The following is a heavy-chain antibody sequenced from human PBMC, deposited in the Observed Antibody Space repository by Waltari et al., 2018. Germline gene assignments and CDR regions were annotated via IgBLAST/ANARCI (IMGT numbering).Heavy chain of an antibody. Sequence: EVQLVESGGGLVQPGGSLRLSCAASGFTFRSYAMRWVRQAPGKGLEWVSAISGSGGSTYYAYSVKGRFTISRDNSKNTLYLQMNSLRAEDTAVYYCATSMYSGSHTGAFDIWGQGTMVTVSS. CDR1: GFTFRSYA. CDR3: ATSMYSGSHTGAFDI. D-gene: IGHD1-26*01. CDR2: ISGSGGST. J-gene: IGHJ3*02. V-gene: IGHV3-23*04.